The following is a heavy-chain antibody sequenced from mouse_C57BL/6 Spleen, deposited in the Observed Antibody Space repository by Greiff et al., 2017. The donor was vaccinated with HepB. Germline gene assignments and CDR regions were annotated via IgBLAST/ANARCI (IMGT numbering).Heavy chain of an antibody. V-gene: IGHV1-19*01. CDR2: INPYNGGT. CDR3: ARLRLREYAMDY. D-gene: IGHD1-1*01. J-gene: IGHJ4*01. Sequence: EVQLQQSGPVLVKPGASVKMSCKASGYTFTDYYMNWVKQSHGKSLEWIGVINPYNGGTSYNQKFKGKATLTVDKSSSTAYMELNSLTSEASAVYYCARLRLREYAMDYWGQGTSVTVSS. CDR1: GYTFTDYY.